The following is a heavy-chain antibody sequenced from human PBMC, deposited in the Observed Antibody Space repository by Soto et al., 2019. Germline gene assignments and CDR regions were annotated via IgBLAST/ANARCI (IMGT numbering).Heavy chain of an antibody. CDR1: GFTFSSYG. J-gene: IGHJ6*02. CDR3: ARDSEWLRREYYYYGMDV. CDR2: IWYDGSNK. V-gene: IGHV3-33*01. D-gene: IGHD5-12*01. Sequence: QVQLVESGGGVVQPGRSLRLSCAASGFTFSSYGMHWVRQAPGKGLEWVAVIWYDGSNKYYADSVKGRFTISRDNSKNTLYLQMNSLRAEDTAVYYCARDSEWLRREYYYYGMDVWGQGTTVTVSS.